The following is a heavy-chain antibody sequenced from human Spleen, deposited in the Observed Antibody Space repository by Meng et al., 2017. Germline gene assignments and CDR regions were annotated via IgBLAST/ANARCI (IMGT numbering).Heavy chain of an antibody. J-gene: IGHJ5*02. CDR1: GGSISSGYYY. CDR3: ARRNDLGNWFDP. D-gene: IGHD3-16*01. Sequence: VPLRLSVPGAVRSSESLSPSCSVSGGSISSGYYYWSWIRQHPGKGLEWIGYIYYSGSTYYNPSLKSLVTISADTSKNQFSLKLSSVTAADTAVYYCARRNDLGNWFDPWGQGTLVTVSS. V-gene: IGHV4-31*01. CDR2: IYYSGST.